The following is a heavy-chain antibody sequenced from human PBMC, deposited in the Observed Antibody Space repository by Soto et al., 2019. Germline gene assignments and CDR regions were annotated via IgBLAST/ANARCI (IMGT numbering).Heavy chain of an antibody. CDR1: GFIFSNYF. D-gene: IGHD4-4*01. CDR2: IKQDGSEK. J-gene: IGHJ4*02. Sequence: EVQLVESGGHLVQPGGSLRLSCAASGFIFSNYFMSWVRQAPGKGLEWVANIKQDGSEKYYLDSVKGRFTISRDNTKNSVYLQMNSLRAEDTGIYYCAKDGDYIHAPLDYWGQGTLVTVSS. CDR3: AKDGDYIHAPLDY. V-gene: IGHV3-7*01.